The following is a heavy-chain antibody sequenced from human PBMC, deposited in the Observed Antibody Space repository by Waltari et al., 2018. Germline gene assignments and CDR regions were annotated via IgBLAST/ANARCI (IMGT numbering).Heavy chain of an antibody. CDR1: GGTFSSYA. CDR3: ARDRGRYDSSGYYHDY. Sequence: QVQLVQSGAEVKKPGSSVKVSCKASGGTFSSYAISWVRQAPGQGLEWMGGIITIFGTANYGQRVQVGVTITANESTSTAYMELSSLISEDTAVYYCARDRGRYDSSGYYHDYWGQGTLVTVSS. D-gene: IGHD3-22*01. J-gene: IGHJ4*02. V-gene: IGHV1-69*13. CDR2: IITIFGTA.